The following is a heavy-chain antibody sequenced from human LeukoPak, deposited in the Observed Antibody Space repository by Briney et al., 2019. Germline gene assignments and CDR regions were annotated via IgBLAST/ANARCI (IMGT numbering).Heavy chain of an antibody. V-gene: IGHV1-2*02. Sequence: GASVKVSCTASGYTFIGYYIHWVRQAPGQGLEWMGWINPNSGGTNYAQKFQGRVTMTRDTSITTAYMDLSRLRSDDTAVYYCSRGYSSGWYVGLDYWGQGTLVTVSS. CDR2: INPNSGGT. J-gene: IGHJ4*02. CDR3: SRGYSSGWYVGLDY. CDR1: GYTFIGYY. D-gene: IGHD6-19*01.